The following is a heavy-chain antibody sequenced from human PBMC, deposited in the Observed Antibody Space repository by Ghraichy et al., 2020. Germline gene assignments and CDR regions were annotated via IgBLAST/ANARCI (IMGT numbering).Heavy chain of an antibody. CDR3: ARDPSYIRSFDY. V-gene: IGHV3-21*01. D-gene: IGHD4-17*01. J-gene: IGHJ4*02. CDR1: GFTFSSYS. CDR2: ISSSSSYI. Sequence: GGSLRLSCAASGFTFSSYSMNWVRQAPGKGLEWVSSISSSSSYIYYADSVKGRFTISRDNAKNSLYLQMNSLRAEDTAVYYCARDPSYIRSFDYWGQGTLVTVSS.